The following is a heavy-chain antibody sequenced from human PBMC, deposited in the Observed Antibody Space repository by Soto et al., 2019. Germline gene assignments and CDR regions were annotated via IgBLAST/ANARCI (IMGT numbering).Heavy chain of an antibody. Sequence: QVQLVESGGGVVQPGRSLRLSCAASGFTFSSYGMHWVRQAPGKGLEWVAAIPSDESRKYYADSVKGRFSISRDNSKNPRYLQMNSLRAEDTAGYYCAKDPGYGLDYWGQGTLVTVSS. CDR3: AKDPGYGLDY. V-gene: IGHV3-30*18. J-gene: IGHJ4*02. CDR2: IPSDESRK. CDR1: GFTFSSYG. D-gene: IGHD5-12*01.